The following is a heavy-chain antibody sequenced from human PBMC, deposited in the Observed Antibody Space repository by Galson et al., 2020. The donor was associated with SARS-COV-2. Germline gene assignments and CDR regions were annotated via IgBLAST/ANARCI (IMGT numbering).Heavy chain of an antibody. Sequence: ASETLSLTCTVSAGSISSYYWSWIRQPPGKGQEWIGYIYYTGSTNYNPSLKSRVAISVDTSKNQFSLKLSSVTAADTAVYYCARLPPGTSYFDNWGQGTLVTVSS. CDR3: ARLPPGTSYFDN. D-gene: IGHD3-10*01. CDR1: AGSISSYY. J-gene: IGHJ4*02. V-gene: IGHV4-59*08. CDR2: IYYTGST.